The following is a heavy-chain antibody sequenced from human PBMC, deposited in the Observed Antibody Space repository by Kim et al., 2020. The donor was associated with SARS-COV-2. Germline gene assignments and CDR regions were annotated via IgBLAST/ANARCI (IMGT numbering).Heavy chain of an antibody. J-gene: IGHJ4*02. D-gene: IGHD6-19*01. CDR3: ARETIAVAGRIDY. V-gene: IGHV4-31*02. Sequence: YNPSLKSRVTISVDTSKNQFSLKLSSVTAADTAVYYCARETIAVAGRIDYWGQGTLVTVSS.